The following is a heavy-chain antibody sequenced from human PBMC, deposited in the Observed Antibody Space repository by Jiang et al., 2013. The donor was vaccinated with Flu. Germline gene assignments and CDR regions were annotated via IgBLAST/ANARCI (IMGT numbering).Heavy chain of an antibody. V-gene: IGHV6-1*01. CDR2: TYYRSKWYN. CDR3: ARDTSSSSWPYYYYGMDV. D-gene: IGHD6-13*01. Sequence: SQTLSLTCAISGDSVSSNSAAWNWIRQSPSRGLEWLGRTYYRSKWYNDYAVSVKSRITINPDTSKNQFSPQLNSVTPEDTAVYYCARDTSSSSWPYYYYGMDVWGQGTTVTVSS. J-gene: IGHJ6*02. CDR1: GDSVSSNSAA.